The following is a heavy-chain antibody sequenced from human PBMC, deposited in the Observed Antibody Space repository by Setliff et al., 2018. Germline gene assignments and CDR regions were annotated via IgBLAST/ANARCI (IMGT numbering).Heavy chain of an antibody. V-gene: IGHV3-15*01. D-gene: IGHD3-10*01. CDR1: GFTVSSYA. J-gene: IGHJ4*02. Sequence: GGSLRLSCAASGFTVSSYAMSWVRQAPGKGLEWVGRIKSKTDGGTTDYAAPVKGRFTISRDDSKNTLYLQMNSLKTEDTAAYYCTTDRWFGDSDYYWGQGTLVTVSS. CDR3: TTDRWFGDSDYY. CDR2: IKSKTDGGTT.